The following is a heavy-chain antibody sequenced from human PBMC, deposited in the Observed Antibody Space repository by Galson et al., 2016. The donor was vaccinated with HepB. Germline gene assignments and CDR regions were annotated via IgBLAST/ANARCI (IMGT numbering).Heavy chain of an antibody. J-gene: IGHJ6*01. Sequence: SLRLSCAASGFTFSRYAMHWVRQAPGKGLEWVAVISSDGGNKYYADSVKGRFTISRDNSKNTLHLQVNSPRTDDTAIYYCANDRGRGTDGAQNAGYGMDVWGQGTAVTVSS. V-gene: IGHV3-30*18. CDR3: ANDRGRGTDGAQNAGYGMDV. CDR2: ISSDGGNK. CDR1: GFTFSRYA. D-gene: IGHD3-16*01.